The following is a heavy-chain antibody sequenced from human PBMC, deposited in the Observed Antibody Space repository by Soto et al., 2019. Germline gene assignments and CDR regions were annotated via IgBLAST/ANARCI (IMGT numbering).Heavy chain of an antibody. J-gene: IGHJ3*02. D-gene: IGHD3-22*01. CDR3: ARDQNYYDSSGSTQTFDI. V-gene: IGHV1-18*01. CDR1: GYTFTSYG. Sequence: ASVKVSCKASGYTFTSYGISWVRQAPGQGLEWMGWISAYNGNTNYAQKLQGRVTMTTDTSTSTAYMELRSLRSDDTAVYYCARDQNYYDSSGSTQTFDIWCQGTMVTVSS. CDR2: ISAYNGNT.